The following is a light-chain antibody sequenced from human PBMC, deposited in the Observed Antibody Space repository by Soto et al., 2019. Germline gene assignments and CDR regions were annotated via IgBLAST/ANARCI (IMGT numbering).Light chain of an antibody. CDR3: QKYNSAPHT. V-gene: IGKV1-27*01. CDR2: DAS. CDR1: QGISTY. Sequence: DIQMTQSPSSLSASVGDRVTITCRASQGISTYLSWYQQKPGKDPQLLIYDASTLQSGVPPRFSGSGSGTDFTLTISSLQPEDVATYYCQKYNSAPHTFGQGTKVEIK. J-gene: IGKJ2*01.